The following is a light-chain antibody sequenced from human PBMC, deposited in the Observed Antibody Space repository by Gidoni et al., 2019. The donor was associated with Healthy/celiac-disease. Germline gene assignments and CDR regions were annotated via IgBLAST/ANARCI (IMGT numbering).Light chain of an antibody. CDR1: SSNIGAGYV. V-gene: IGLV1-40*01. J-gene: IGLJ2*01. Sequence: QSVLTHSPSVSGAPGQRVTNSCTGSSSNIGAGYVVHWYQQLPGTAPKLLIYGNSNRPSGVPDRFSGSKSGTSASLAITGLQAEDEADYYCQSYDSSLSGPVVFGGGTKLTVL. CDR3: QSYDSSLSGPVV. CDR2: GNS.